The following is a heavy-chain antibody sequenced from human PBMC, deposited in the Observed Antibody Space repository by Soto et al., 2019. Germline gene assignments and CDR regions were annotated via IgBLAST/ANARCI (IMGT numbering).Heavy chain of an antibody. D-gene: IGHD6-6*01. Sequence: GGSLRLSCAASGFTFSGSAIHWVRQASGKGLEWVARIRTKSNGYATTYAASVKGRFTISRDDSKNMAYLQMNGLKTEDTAMYYCSRVEYVTSSPIGWGQGTLVTVSS. V-gene: IGHV3-73*01. CDR1: GFTFSGSA. CDR3: SRVEYVTSSPIG. CDR2: IRTKSNGYAT. J-gene: IGHJ4*02.